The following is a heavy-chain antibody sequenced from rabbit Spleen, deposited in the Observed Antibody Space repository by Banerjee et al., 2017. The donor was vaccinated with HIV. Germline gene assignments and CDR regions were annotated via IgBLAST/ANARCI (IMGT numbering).Heavy chain of an antibody. D-gene: IGHD1-1*01. V-gene: IGHV1S45*01. CDR3: ARDTSSSFSSYGMVL. CDR2: IDSGSSGFT. J-gene: IGHJ6*01. Sequence: QEQLVESGGGLVKPGASLTLTCIASGVSFSGSSYMCWVRQAPGKGLEWIACIDSGSSGFTYFASWAKGRFTISKTSSTTVTLHMTSLTAADTATYFCARDTSSSFSSYGMVLWGPGTLVTVS. CDR1: GVSFSGSSY.